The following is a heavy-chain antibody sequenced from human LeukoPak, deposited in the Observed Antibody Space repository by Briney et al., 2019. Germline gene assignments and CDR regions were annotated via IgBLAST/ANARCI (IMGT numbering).Heavy chain of an antibody. Sequence: GGSLRLSCAASGFTFSSYAMSWVRQAPGKGLEWVSAISGSGGSTYYADSVKGRFTISRDNSKNTLYLQMNCLRAEDTAVYYCAKKRDMATIRGSFDYWGQGTLVTVSS. J-gene: IGHJ4*02. D-gene: IGHD5-24*01. CDR1: GFTFSSYA. V-gene: IGHV3-23*01. CDR2: ISGSGGST. CDR3: AKKRDMATIRGSFDY.